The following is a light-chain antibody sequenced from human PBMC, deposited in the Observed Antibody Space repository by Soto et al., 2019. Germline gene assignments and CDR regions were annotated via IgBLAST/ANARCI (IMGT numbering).Light chain of an antibody. J-gene: IGLJ1*01. CDR2: DVS. V-gene: IGLV2-14*03. CDR3: SSYTSRSTHV. Sequence: QSALTQPASVSGSRGQSITISCTGTSSDVGAYNFVSWYQQHPGKLPKLMIFDVSRRPSGVSDRFSGSKAGNTASLTISGRQAEDEGDYCCSSYTSRSTHVFGSGTKVTVL. CDR1: SSDVGAYNF.